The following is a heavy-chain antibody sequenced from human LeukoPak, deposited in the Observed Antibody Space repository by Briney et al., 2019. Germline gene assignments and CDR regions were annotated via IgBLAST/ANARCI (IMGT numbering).Heavy chain of an antibody. J-gene: IGHJ4*02. V-gene: IGHV3-23*01. CDR2: ISGSGGST. D-gene: IGHD5-18*01. CDR1: GFTFSSYA. Sequence: GGSLRLSCAASGFTFSSYAMSWVRQAPGKGLEWVSAISGSGGSTYYADSVKGRFTISRDNSKNTLYLQMNSLRAEDTAVYYCTTSRGYSYGYLTYYFDYWGQGTLVTVSS. CDR3: TTSRGYSYGYLTYYFDY.